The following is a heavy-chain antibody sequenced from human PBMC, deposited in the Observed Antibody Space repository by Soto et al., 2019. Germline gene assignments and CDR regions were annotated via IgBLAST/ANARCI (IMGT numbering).Heavy chain of an antibody. V-gene: IGHV3-11*05. J-gene: IGHJ4*02. CDR1: GFTFSDYY. CDR3: ARGVRYYSSEKPANFDY. Sequence: QVQLLESGGGLVKPGGSLRLSCAASGFTFSDYYMSWIRQAPGQGLECVAYISVSSTYANYADSVEGRFTISRDNAENSLFLQMNSLRADDTAVYYCARGVRYYSSEKPANFDYGGQGALVTVSS. CDR2: ISVSSTYA. D-gene: IGHD3-10*01.